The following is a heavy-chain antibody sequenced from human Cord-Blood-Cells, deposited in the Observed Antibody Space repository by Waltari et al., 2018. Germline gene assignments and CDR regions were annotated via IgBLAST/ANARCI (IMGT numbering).Heavy chain of an antibody. CDR3: ARYSSSWYWFDP. CDR1: GGSISSSSYY. V-gene: IGHV4-39*01. J-gene: IGHJ5*02. Sequence: QLQLQESGPGLVKPSETLSLTCTVSGGSISSSSYYWGWIRQPPGKGLEWIGSLYYSGSTYYNPSLKSRVTISVAPSKNRFSLKLSSVTAADTAVYYCARYSSSWYWFDPWGQGTLVTVSS. D-gene: IGHD6-13*01. CDR2: LYYSGST.